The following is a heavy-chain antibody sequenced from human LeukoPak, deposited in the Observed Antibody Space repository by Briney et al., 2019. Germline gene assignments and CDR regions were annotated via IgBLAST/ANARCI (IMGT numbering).Heavy chain of an antibody. CDR2: MYYSGST. CDR3: ARGAYGSGSYSWFDP. V-gene: IGHV4-39*07. Sequence: SETLSLTCTVSGGSISSSNYYWGWIRQPPGKGLEWIGNMYYSGSTYYNPSLKSRVTISVDTSKNHFSLKLSSVTAADTAVYYCARGAYGSGSYSWFDPWGQGTLVTVSS. CDR1: GGSISSSNYY. D-gene: IGHD3-10*01. J-gene: IGHJ5*02.